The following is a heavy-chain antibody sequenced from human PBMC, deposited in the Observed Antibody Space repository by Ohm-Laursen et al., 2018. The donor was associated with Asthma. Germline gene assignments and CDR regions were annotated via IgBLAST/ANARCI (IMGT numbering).Heavy chain of an antibody. J-gene: IGHJ6*02. CDR2: IYYSGNT. CDR3: ASLRIAARTYYYYGMDV. V-gene: IGHV4-39*01. CDR1: DYPLRSRSDC. D-gene: IGHD6-6*01. Sequence: PGTLSLTCTVSDYPLRSRSDCWGWVRQSPGKGLEWIASIYYSGNTYYNPSLESRVSISVDTSKNQFSLILRSVTASDTAVYYCASLRIAARTYYYYGMDVWGQGTTVTVSS.